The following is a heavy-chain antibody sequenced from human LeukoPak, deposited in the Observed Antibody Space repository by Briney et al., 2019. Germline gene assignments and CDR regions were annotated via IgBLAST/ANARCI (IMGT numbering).Heavy chain of an antibody. V-gene: IGHV3-74*01. CDR1: GFTFSSYW. CDR3: ARVPYHYYDSSGPREN. CDR2: INSDGRST. Sequence: GGSLRLSCAASGFTFSSYWMHWVRQAPGKGLVWVSRINSDGRSTSYADSVKGRFTISRDNAKNSLYLQMNSLRAEDTAVYYCARVPYHYYDSSGPRENWGQGTLVTVSS. J-gene: IGHJ4*02. D-gene: IGHD3-22*01.